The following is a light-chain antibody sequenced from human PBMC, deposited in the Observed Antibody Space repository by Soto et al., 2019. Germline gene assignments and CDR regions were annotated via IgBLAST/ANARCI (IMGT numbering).Light chain of an antibody. CDR2: EVS. J-gene: IGLJ3*02. V-gene: IGLV2-8*01. Sequence: QSALTQPPSASGSPGQSVTISCTGTSSDVGGYNYVSWYQQHPGKAPKLMIYEVSKRPSGFPDRFSGSKSGNTASLTVSGLQAEDEADYYCSSYAGSNLWVFGGGTKVTVL. CDR1: SSDVGGYNY. CDR3: SSYAGSNLWV.